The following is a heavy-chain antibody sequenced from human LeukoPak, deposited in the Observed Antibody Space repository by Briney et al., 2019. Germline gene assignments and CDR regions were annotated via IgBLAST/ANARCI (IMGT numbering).Heavy chain of an antibody. Sequence: GGSLRLSCAASGFTFKTYNMNWVRQAPGGGLEWVSSISSRSIYMKYADSVKGRFTISRDNAKNSLYLQMSSLRAEDTAVYYCARDLSPVDIVATVLDCWGQGTLVTVSS. CDR2: ISSRSIYM. CDR3: ARDLSPVDIVATVLDC. CDR1: GFTFKTYN. V-gene: IGHV3-21*01. J-gene: IGHJ4*02. D-gene: IGHD5-12*01.